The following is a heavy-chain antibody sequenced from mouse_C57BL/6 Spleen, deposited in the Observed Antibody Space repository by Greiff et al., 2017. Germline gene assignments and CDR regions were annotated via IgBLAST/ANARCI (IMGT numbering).Heavy chain of an antibody. D-gene: IGHD2-10*01. CDR2: ISSGSRTI. CDR1: GFTFSDYG. V-gene: IGHV5-17*01. CDR3: ATCYGNYGAMDY. Sequence: EVQVLESGGGLVKPGGSLKLSCAASGFTFSDYGMHWVRQAPEKGLEWVAYISSGSRTIYYADTVKGRFTISRDNAKNTLFLQMTRLSSEDTAMYYCATCYGNYGAMDYWGKGTSVTVSS. J-gene: IGHJ4*01.